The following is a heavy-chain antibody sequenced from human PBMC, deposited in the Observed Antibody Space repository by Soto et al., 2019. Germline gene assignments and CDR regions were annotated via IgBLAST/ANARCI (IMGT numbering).Heavy chain of an antibody. J-gene: IGHJ6*02. CDR2: ISAYNANT. CDR3: ARARYSSSWEDVVYYYYGMDV. D-gene: IGHD6-13*01. Sequence: QVQLVQSGAEVKKPGASVKVSCKASGYTFTSYGISWVRQAPGQGLEWMGWISAYNANTNYAQKLQGRVTMTTDTSTSTAYMELRSLRSDDTAVYYCARARYSSSWEDVVYYYYGMDVWGQGTTVTVSS. CDR1: GYTFTSYG. V-gene: IGHV1-18*04.